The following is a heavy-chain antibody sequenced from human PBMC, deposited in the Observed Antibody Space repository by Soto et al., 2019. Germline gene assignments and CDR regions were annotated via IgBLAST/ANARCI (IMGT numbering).Heavy chain of an antibody. Sequence: GSLRLSCAASGFTFSSYSMNWVRQAPGKGLEWVSYISSISSTIYYADSVKGRFTISRDNAKNSLYLQMNSLRAEDTAVYYCARADSGYAHGYYYCGMDVWGQGTTVTVSS. CDR2: ISSISSTI. CDR1: GFTFSSYS. V-gene: IGHV3-48*01. J-gene: IGHJ6*02. CDR3: ARADSGYAHGYYYCGMDV. D-gene: IGHD5-12*01.